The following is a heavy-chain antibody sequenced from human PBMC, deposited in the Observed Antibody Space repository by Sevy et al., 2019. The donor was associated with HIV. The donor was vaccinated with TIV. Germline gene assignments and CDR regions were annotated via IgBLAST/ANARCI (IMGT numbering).Heavy chain of an antibody. Sequence: GGSLRLSCAASGFTFSNAWMSWVRQAPGKGLEWVGRIKSKTDGGTTDYAAPVKGRFTISRDDSKNRLYLQMNSLKTGDTAVYYCTTITIFGVVIMDYHYYMDVWGKGTTVTVSS. CDR3: TTITIFGVVIMDYHYYMDV. V-gene: IGHV3-15*01. CDR1: GFTFSNAW. D-gene: IGHD3-3*01. J-gene: IGHJ6*03. CDR2: IKSKTDGGTT.